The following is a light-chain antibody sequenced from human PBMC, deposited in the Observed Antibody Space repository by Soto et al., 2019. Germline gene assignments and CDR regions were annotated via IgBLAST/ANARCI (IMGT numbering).Light chain of an antibody. J-gene: IGLJ1*01. CDR2: YDD. Sequence: QSVLTQPPSVAEAPRQRVTISCSGSSFNIGDNAVNWYQQFPGQAPKLLIYYDDLLPSGVSDRFSGSKSGTSASLVISGLQSDDEADYYCSAWYDTLNGLVFGTGTKLTVL. V-gene: IGLV1-36*01. CDR3: SAWYDTLNGLV. CDR1: SFNIGDNA.